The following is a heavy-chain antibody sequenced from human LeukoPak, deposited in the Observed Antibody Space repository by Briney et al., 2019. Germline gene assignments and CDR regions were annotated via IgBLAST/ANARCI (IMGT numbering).Heavy chain of an antibody. Sequence: GGSLRLSCAASGFTFSNYAMRWVRQAPGKGLEWVSGISGSGDSTYYADSVKGRFTISRDNAKNSLYLQMNSLRAEDTAVYYCARDMLRTTVTTTRSFDIWGQGTMVTVSS. J-gene: IGHJ3*02. CDR1: GFTFSNYA. V-gene: IGHV3-23*01. D-gene: IGHD4-17*01. CDR2: ISGSGDST. CDR3: ARDMLRTTVTTTRSFDI.